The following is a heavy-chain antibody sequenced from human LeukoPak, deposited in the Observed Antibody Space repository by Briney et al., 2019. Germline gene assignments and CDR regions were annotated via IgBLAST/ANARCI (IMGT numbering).Heavy chain of an antibody. CDR2: IYYSGST. D-gene: IGHD2-2*01. CDR3: ARHEPRVVVLGFDP. V-gene: IGHV4-59*08. Sequence: SETLSLTCTVSGGSISSYYWSWIWQPPGKGLEWIGYIYYSGSTNYNPSLKSRVTISVDTSKNQFSLKLSSVTAADTAVYYCARHEPRVVVLGFDPWGQGTLVTVSS. CDR1: GGSISSYY. J-gene: IGHJ5*02.